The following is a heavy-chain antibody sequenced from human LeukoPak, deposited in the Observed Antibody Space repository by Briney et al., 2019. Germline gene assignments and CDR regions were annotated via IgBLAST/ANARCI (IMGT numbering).Heavy chain of an antibody. J-gene: IGHJ4*02. CDR1: GFTFSSYG. V-gene: IGHV3-30*03. CDR3: ARGTYYYGSGSYYPPDY. D-gene: IGHD3-10*01. CDR2: IAYDGSSK. Sequence: GRSLRLSCAASGFTFSSYGMHWVRQAPGKGLEWVAVIAYDGSSKYYADSVKGRFTISRDNSKNTLSLQMNSLRAEDTAVYYCARGTYYYGSGSYYPPDYWGQGTLVTVSS.